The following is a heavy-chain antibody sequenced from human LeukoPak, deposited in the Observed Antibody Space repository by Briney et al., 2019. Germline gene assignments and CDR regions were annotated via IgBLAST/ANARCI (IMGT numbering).Heavy chain of an antibody. J-gene: IGHJ5*02. CDR1: GGSISSYY. V-gene: IGHV4-4*07. CDR2: IYTSGST. CDR3: ARLDFWSGQFDP. Sequence: SETLSLTCTDSGGSISSYYWSWIRQPAGKGLEWIGRIYTSGSTNYNPSLKSRVTMSVDTSKNQFSLKLSSVTAADTAVYYCARLDFWSGQFDPWGQGTLVTVSS. D-gene: IGHD3-3*01.